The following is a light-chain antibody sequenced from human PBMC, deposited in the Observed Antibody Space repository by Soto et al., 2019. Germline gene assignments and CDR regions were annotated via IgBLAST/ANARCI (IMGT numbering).Light chain of an antibody. Sequence: VRTQPPSASGTSGQTVAISCSGSRSNIGNNYVCWYHQLPGAAPKLLIYRNTQRPSAVPDRFSGSKSGTAASLAISGLRSEDEADYFCEAWDDSLSGHVFGTGTKVTVL. V-gene: IGLV1-47*01. CDR2: RNT. J-gene: IGLJ1*01. CDR3: EAWDDSLSGHV. CDR1: RSNIGNNY.